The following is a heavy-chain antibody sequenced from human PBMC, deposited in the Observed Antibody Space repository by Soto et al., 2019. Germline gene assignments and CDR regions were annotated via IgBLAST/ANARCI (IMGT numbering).Heavy chain of an antibody. CDR1: GAYLSTDY. D-gene: IGHD3-10*01. V-gene: IGHV4-59*01. J-gene: IGHJ4*02. Sequence: QVQLQESGPGLVRPSETLSLTCTVSGAYLSTDYWSWIRQPPGKRPEWIGYIFNSGSTNQNPSLKSRVSISMDTSRNQFSLRLRSVTAADTAVYYCARTEYYKIGHDYGGPGTLVTVSS. CDR3: ARTEYYKIGHDY. CDR2: IFNSGST.